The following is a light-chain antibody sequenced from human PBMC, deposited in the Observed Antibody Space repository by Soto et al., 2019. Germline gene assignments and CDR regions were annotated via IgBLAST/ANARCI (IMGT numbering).Light chain of an antibody. J-gene: IGLJ2*01. Sequence: NFMLTQPHSVSESPGKTVTISCTRSSGSIASNYVQWYQQRPGSAPTTVIHEDNQRPSGVPDRFSGSIDSSSNSASLTISGLKTEDEADYYCQSHDSSNVVFGGGTKVTVL. CDR1: SGSIASNY. CDR2: EDN. CDR3: QSHDSSNVV. V-gene: IGLV6-57*04.